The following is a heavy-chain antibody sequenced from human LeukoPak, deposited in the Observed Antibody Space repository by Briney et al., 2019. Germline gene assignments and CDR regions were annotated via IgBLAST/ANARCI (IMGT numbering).Heavy chain of an antibody. CDR3: ARVDCSSTSCYKFGIDY. D-gene: IGHD2-2*02. V-gene: IGHV1-2*02. J-gene: IGHJ4*02. Sequence: GSSVKVSCKASGGTFSSYAISWVRQAPGQGLEWMGWINPSSGGTNYAQKFQGRVTMTRDTSISTAYMELSRLRSDDTAVYYCARVDCSSTSCYKFGIDYWGQGTLVTVSS. CDR2: INPSSGGT. CDR1: GGTFSSYA.